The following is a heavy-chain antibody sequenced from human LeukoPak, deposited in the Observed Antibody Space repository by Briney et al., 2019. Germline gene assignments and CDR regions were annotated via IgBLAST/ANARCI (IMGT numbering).Heavy chain of an antibody. V-gene: IGHV3-53*01. CDR1: GFTVSSNS. CDR2: INSGGGT. Sequence: GGSLRLSCAASGFTVSSNSMSWVRQAPGKGLEWVSVINSGGGTYYTDSVKGRFTISRDNSKNTLYLQMNSLRAEDTAVYFCARGKSGNTFGPLDSWGQGTLVTVSS. J-gene: IGHJ4*02. D-gene: IGHD5-18*01. CDR3: ARGKSGNTFGPLDS.